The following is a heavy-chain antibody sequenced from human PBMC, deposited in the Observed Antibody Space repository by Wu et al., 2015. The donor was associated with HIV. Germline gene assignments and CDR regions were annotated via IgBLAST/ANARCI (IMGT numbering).Heavy chain of an antibody. CDR2: MNPNSANT. Sequence: QVQLVQSGAEVKKPGASVKVSCKASGYTFTSYDINWVRQATGQGLEWMGWMNPNSANTDYAQKFQGRVTMTRDTSISTAYMELSSLRSEDTAVYYCARGDYGFGELYPIPYAFDIWAKDNGHRLF. CDR3: ARGDYGFGELYPIPYAFDI. V-gene: IGHV1-8*01. D-gene: IGHD3-10*01. J-gene: IGHJ3*02. CDR1: GYTFTSYD.